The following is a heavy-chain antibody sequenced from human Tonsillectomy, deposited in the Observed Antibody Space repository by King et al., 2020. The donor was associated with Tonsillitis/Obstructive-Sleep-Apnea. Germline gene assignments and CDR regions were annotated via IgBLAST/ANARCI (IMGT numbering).Heavy chain of an antibody. Sequence: VQLVESGAEVKKPGASVKVSCKASGYTFTGYYMHWVRQAPGQGLEWMGWINPNSGGTNYAQKFQGRVTMTRDTSISTAYMELSRLRSDDTAVYYCARGTYCSGGSCYNFDYWGQGTLVTVSS. CDR2: INPNSGGT. CDR3: ARGTYCSGGSCYNFDY. J-gene: IGHJ4*02. V-gene: IGHV1-2*02. CDR1: GYTFTGYY. D-gene: IGHD2-15*01.